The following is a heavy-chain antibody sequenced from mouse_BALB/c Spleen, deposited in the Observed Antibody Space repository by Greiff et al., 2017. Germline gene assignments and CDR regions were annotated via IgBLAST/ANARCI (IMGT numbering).Heavy chain of an antibody. D-gene: IGHD2-4*01. CDR2: ISYSGST. Sequence: EVQVVESGPSLVKPSQTLSLTCSVTGDSITSGYWNWIRKFPGNKLEYMGYISYSGSTYYNPSLKSRISITRDTSKNQYYLQLNSVTTEDTATYYCARHYYDYDDWYFDVWGAGTTVTVSS. J-gene: IGHJ1*01. CDR3: ARHYYDYDDWYFDV. CDR1: GDSITSGY. V-gene: IGHV3-8*02.